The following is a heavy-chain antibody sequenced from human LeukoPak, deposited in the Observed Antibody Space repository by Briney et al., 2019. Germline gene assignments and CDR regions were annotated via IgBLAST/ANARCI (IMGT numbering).Heavy chain of an antibody. V-gene: IGHV1-2*02. Sequence: GASVKVSCKASGYTFTGYFMRWVRQAPGQGLEWMGWINPNSGDTNYAQKFQGRVTMTRDTSISTAYMELSRLRSDDTAVYYCARVGGELLRGIDYWGQGTLVTVSS. CDR1: GYTFTGYF. J-gene: IGHJ4*02. CDR3: ARVGGELLRGIDY. CDR2: INPNSGDT. D-gene: IGHD1-26*01.